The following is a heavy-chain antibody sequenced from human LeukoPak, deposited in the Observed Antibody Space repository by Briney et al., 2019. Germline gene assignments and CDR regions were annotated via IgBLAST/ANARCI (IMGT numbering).Heavy chain of an antibody. CDR3: ARRSQSSSWYPTSYYYYYMDV. CDR1: GYTFTSYD. J-gene: IGHJ6*03. CDR2: MNPNSGNT. Sequence: HRASVKVSCKASGYTFTSYDINWVRQATGQGLEWMGWMNPNSGNTGYAQKFQGRVTITADESTSTAYMELSSLRSEDTAVYYCARRSQSSSWYPTSYYYYYMDVWGKGTTVTISS. V-gene: IGHV1-8*03. D-gene: IGHD6-13*01.